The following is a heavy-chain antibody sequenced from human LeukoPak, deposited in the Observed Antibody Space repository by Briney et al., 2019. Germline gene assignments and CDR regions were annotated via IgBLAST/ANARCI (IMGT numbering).Heavy chain of an antibody. D-gene: IGHD7-27*01. CDR3: AIDPNWGTHS. CDR2: IGSSGGGI. CDR1: GFTFSTYT. J-gene: IGHJ4*02. V-gene: IGHV3-23*01. Sequence: GGSLRLSCAASGFTFSTYTMYWVRHPPRKRLEWVSIIGSSGGGIHYADSVKGRFTIPRDNSKNALYLQMNSLRVEDTAVYYCAIDPNWGTHSWGQGVLVTVSS.